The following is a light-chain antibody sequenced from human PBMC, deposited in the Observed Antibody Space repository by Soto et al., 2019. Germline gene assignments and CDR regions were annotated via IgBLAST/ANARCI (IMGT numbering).Light chain of an antibody. Sequence: QSALTQPASVSGSPGQSITISCTGTSSDVGGYNSVSWYQQHPGKAPKLMIYNVSNRPSGVSNRFSGSKSGNTASLTISGLQAEDEADYYCSSYTSSSTYVFGTGTKLIVL. V-gene: IGLV2-14*01. CDR3: SSYTSSSTYV. CDR1: SSDVGGYNS. J-gene: IGLJ1*01. CDR2: NVS.